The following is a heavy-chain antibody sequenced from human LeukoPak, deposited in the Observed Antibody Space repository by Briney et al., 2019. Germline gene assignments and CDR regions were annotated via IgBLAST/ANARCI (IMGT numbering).Heavy chain of an antibody. J-gene: IGHJ4*02. CDR3: AKRGRYYFDQ. Sequence: PGGSLRLSCAASGFTFSSYAMSWVRQAPGKGLEWVSTITASGGTYSADSLKGRFTISRDTSKNTLYLQINSLRAEDTAVYYCAKRGRYYFDQWGQGTLVTVSS. V-gene: IGHV3-23*01. CDR1: GFTFSSYA. CDR2: ITASGGT.